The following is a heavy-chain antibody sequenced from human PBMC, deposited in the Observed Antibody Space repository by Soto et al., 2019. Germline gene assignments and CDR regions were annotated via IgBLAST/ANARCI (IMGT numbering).Heavy chain of an antibody. V-gene: IGHV1-69*02. Sequence: QVQLVHSGAEVKKPGSSVKVSCKASGGTFSSYTISWVRQAPGQGLEWMGRIIPILGIANYAQKFQGRVTITADKSTSTAYMELSSLRSEDTAVYYCARGSSGWYGGGAHWGQGTLVTVSS. CDR1: GGTFSSYT. CDR3: ARGSSGWYGGGAH. J-gene: IGHJ4*02. CDR2: IIPILGIA. D-gene: IGHD6-19*01.